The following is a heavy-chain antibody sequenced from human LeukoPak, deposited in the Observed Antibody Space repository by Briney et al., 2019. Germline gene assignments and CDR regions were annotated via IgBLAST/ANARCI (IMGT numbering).Heavy chain of an antibody. V-gene: IGHV3-30*03. CDR2: ISYDGNDK. J-gene: IGHJ2*01. Sequence: GGSLRLSCAASGFTFSTYGMHWVRQAPGKGLEWVTVISYDGNDKRYADSVKGRFTISRDNSKNTLYLQMNSLRAEDTAVYYCARGVVMTISNWYFDLWGRGTLVTVSS. CDR3: ARGVVMTISNWYFDL. CDR1: GFTFSTYG. D-gene: IGHD2-21*02.